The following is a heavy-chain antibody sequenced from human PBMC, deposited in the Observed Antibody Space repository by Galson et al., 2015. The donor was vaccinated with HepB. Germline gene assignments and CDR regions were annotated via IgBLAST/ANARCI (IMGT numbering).Heavy chain of an antibody. CDR1: GFTFTSDA. CDR2: ISGVGRRT. Sequence: SLRLSCAASGFTFTSDAVSWVRQAPGKGLEWVSSISGVGRRTYYAGSVKGRFTISRDNSKNTLFLQMNGLRAEDTAVYFCTRDALVRGLIITYFFDYWGLGTLVTVSS. D-gene: IGHD3-10*01. CDR3: TRDALVRGLIITYFFDY. V-gene: IGHV3-23*01. J-gene: IGHJ4*02.